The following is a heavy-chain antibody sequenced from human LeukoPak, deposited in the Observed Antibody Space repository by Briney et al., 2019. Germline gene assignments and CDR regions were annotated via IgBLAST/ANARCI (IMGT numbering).Heavy chain of an antibody. J-gene: IGHJ4*02. CDR1: GVSISSSNSY. V-gene: IGHV4-39*01. CDR3: ARQTGSGLFTLP. CDR2: IYYTGNT. D-gene: IGHD3/OR15-3a*01. Sequence: SETLPLTCTVSGVSISSSNSYWGWIRQPPGKGLEWIGSIYYTGNTYYNASLKSRVTISIDTSKNQISLRLTSVTAADTAMYYCARQTGSGLFTLPGGQGTLVTVSS.